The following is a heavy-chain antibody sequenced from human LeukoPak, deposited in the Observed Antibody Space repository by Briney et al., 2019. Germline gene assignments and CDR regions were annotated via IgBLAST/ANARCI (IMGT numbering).Heavy chain of an antibody. J-gene: IGHJ3*02. Sequence: GGSLRLSCAASGFTFSSYRMHWVRQAPGKGLEWISIIYSGGSTFYADSVKGRFTISRDNSKNTLYLQMNSLRAEDTAVYYCARGGSYLSAFDIWGQGTMVTVSS. CDR3: ARGGSYLSAFDI. D-gene: IGHD1-26*01. CDR2: IYSGGST. CDR1: GFTFSSYR. V-gene: IGHV3-53*01.